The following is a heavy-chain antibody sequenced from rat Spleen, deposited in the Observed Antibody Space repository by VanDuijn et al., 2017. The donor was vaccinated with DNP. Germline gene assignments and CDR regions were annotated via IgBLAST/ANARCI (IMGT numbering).Heavy chain of an antibody. D-gene: IGHD1-11*01. V-gene: IGHV5S13*01. CDR2: ISSGGGIT. CDR1: GFTFSNHG. J-gene: IGHJ3*01. CDR3: ATLTTEGIVRIPWFAY. Sequence: EVQLVESGGGLVQPGRSLKLSCAVSGFTFSNHGMAWVRQAPTKGLEWVASISSGGGITDYRDSVKGRFTISRDDAKNTQYLQMDSLRSEDTATYYCATLTTEGIVRIPWFAYWGQGTLVTVSS.